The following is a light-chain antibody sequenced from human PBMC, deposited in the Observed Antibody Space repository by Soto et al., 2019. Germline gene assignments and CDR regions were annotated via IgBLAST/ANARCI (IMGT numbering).Light chain of an antibody. CDR1: SSDVGGYNH. Sequence: QSVLTQPASVSGSPGQSITIACTGTSSDVGGYNHVSWYQHHPGKAPKLMIYEVSNRPSGVSNRFSGSKSGNTASLTISGLQADDEADYYCNSHTSSNTRVFGTGTKGTV. J-gene: IGLJ1*01. CDR3: NSHTSSNTRV. CDR2: EVS. V-gene: IGLV2-14*01.